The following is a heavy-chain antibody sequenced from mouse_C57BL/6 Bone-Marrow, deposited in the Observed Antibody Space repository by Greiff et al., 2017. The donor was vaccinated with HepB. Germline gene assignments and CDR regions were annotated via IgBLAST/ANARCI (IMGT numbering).Heavy chain of an antibody. CDR1: GFSLTSYG. CDR2: IWSGGST. J-gene: IGHJ4*01. CDR3: ARGTIYYYAMDY. D-gene: IGHD2-12*01. V-gene: IGHV2-2*01. Sequence: VQLQQSGPGLVQPSQSLSITCTVSGFSLTSYGVHWVRQSPGKGLEWLGVIWSGGSTDYNAAFISRLSISKDNSKSQVFFKMNSLQADDTAIYYCARGTIYYYAMDYWGQGTSVTGSS.